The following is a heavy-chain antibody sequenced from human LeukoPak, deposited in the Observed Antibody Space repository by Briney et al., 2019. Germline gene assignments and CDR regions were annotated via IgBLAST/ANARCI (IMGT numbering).Heavy chain of an antibody. CDR1: GFTFGIYS. V-gene: IGHV3-30-3*01. J-gene: IGHJ4*02. CDR2: ISYDGSNK. CDR3: ARDRGYFDN. Sequence: GRSLRLSCAASGFTFGIYSMHWVRQAPGKGLEWVAVISYDGSNKYYADSVKGRFTISRDDVQNSLYLQMNSLRAEDTAMYYCARDRGYFDNWGQGTLVTVSS.